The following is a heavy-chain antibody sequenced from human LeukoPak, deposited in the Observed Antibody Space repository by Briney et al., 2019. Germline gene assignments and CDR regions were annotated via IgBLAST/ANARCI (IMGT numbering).Heavy chain of an antibody. V-gene: IGHV4-34*01. J-gene: IGHJ3*02. CDR3: ASRLRNGIYYGSGSYYKGAFDI. CDR2: INHSGST. Sequence: PSETLSLTCAVYGGSFSGYYWSWIRQPPGKGLEWIGEINHSGSTNYNPSLKSRVTISVDTSKNQFSLKLSSVTAADTAVYYCASRLRNGIYYGSGSYYKGAFDIWGQGTMVTVSS. CDR1: GGSFSGYY. D-gene: IGHD3-10*01.